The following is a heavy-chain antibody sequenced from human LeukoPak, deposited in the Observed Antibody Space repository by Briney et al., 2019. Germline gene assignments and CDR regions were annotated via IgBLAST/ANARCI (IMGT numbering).Heavy chain of an antibody. D-gene: IGHD6-19*01. V-gene: IGHV3-21*01. J-gene: IGHJ5*02. CDR1: GFTFSSYS. CDR2: ISSSSSYI. Sequence: GGSLRLSCAASGFTFSSYSMNWVRQAPGKGLEWVSSISSSSSYIYYADSVKGRFTISRDNAKNSLYLQMNSLRAEDTAVYYCASYYSSGWYSKKYNRFDPWGQGTLVTVSS. CDR3: ASYYSSGWYSKKYNRFDP.